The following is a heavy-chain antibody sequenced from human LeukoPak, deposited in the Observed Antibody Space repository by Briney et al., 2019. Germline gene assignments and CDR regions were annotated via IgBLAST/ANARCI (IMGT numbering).Heavy chain of an antibody. CDR3: ARDKEGWFDP. V-gene: IGHV4-59*01. CDR1: GGSISSYY. Sequence: PSETLFLTCTVSGGSISSYYWSWIRQPPGKGLEWIGYIYYSGSTNYNPSLKSRVTISVDTSKNQFSLKLSSVTAADTAVYYCARDKEGWFDPWGQGTLVTVSS. J-gene: IGHJ5*02. CDR2: IYYSGST.